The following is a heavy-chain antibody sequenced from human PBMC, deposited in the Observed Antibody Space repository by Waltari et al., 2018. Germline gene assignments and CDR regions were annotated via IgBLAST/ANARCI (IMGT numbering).Heavy chain of an antibody. CDR2: ISGSGGST. Sequence: EVQLLESGGGLVQPGGSLRLSCEASGFTFSSYARSWVRQAPGKGLELVSAISGSGGSTYYADSVKGRFTISRDNSKNTLYLQMNSLRAEDTAVYYCAKVLEEQLGDFDYWGQGTLVTVSS. J-gene: IGHJ4*02. CDR3: AKVLEEQLGDFDY. D-gene: IGHD6-6*01. V-gene: IGHV3-23*01. CDR1: GFTFSSYA.